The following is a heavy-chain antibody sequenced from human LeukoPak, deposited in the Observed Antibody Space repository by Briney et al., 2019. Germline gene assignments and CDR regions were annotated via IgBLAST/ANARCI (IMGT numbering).Heavy chain of an antibody. D-gene: IGHD3-16*01. J-gene: IGHJ3*02. V-gene: IGHV4-38-2*02. CDR1: GYSISSGYY. CDR3: ARASIMIASFDAFDI. CDR2: IYHSGST. Sequence: PSETLSLTCTVSGYSISSGYYWGWIRQPPGKGLEWIGSIYHSGSTYYNPSLKSRVTISVDTSKNQFSLKLSSVTAADTAVYYCARASIMIASFDAFDIWGQGTMVTVSS.